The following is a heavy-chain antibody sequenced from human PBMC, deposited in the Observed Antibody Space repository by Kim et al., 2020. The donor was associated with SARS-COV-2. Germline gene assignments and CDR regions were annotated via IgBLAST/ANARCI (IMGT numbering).Heavy chain of an antibody. CDR3: AKGGIIAARVEIDY. CDR1: GFTFSSYG. CDR2: ISYDGSNK. Sequence: GGSLRLSCAASGFTFSSYGMHWVRQAPGKGLEWVAVISYDGSNKYYADSVKGRFTISRYNSKNTLYLQMNSLRAEDTAVYYCAKGGIIAARVEIDYWGQGTLVTVSS. J-gene: IGHJ4*02. D-gene: IGHD6-6*01. V-gene: IGHV3-30*18.